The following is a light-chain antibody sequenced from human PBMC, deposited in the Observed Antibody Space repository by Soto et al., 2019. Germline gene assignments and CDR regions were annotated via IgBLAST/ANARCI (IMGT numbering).Light chain of an antibody. CDR1: QRVSSN. CDR2: GAS. V-gene: IGKV3-15*01. Sequence: EIVMTQSPATLSVSPGERATLSCRASQRVSSNLAWYQQKPGQAPRLLIYGASTRATGIPARFSGSGSETEFTLTISSLQSEDFAVYYCHQRSNWIFAFGPGTKVDL. J-gene: IGKJ3*01. CDR3: HQRSNWIFA.